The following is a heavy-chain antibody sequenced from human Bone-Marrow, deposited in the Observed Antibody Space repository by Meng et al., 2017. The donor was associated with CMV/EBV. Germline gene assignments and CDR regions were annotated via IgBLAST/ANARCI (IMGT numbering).Heavy chain of an antibody. Sequence: SETLSLTCTVSGGSISSSSYYWGWIRQPPGKGLEWIGSIYYSGSTYYNPSLKSRVTISVDTSKNQFSLKLSSVTAADTAIYYCARDVKGRTGDSWGQGKLVTFAS. J-gene: IGHJ4*02. D-gene: IGHD3/OR15-3a*01. CDR1: GGSISSSSYY. CDR2: IYYSGST. V-gene: IGHV4-39*07. CDR3: ARDVKGRTGDS.